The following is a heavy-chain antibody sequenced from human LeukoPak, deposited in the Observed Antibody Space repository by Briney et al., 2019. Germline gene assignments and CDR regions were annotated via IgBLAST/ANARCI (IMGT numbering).Heavy chain of an antibody. CDR2: IIPILGIA. CDR1: GYTFTSYY. D-gene: IGHD6-19*01. J-gene: IGHJ4*02. CDR3: ARGEVIAVAGYFDY. Sequence: SVKVSCKASGYTFTSYYMHWVRQAPGQGLEWMGRIIPILGIANYAQKFQGRVTITADKSTSTAYMELSSLRSEDTAVYYCARGEVIAVAGYFDYWGQGTLVTVSS. V-gene: IGHV1-69*04.